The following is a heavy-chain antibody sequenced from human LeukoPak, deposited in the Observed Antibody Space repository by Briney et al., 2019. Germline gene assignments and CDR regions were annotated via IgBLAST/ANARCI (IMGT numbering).Heavy chain of an antibody. J-gene: IGHJ4*02. V-gene: IGHV3-49*04. CDR1: GFTFGDYA. Sequence: GGSLRLSCITSGFTFGDYAMTWVRQAPGKGLEWVGFIRSKVYGGIPEYAASVKGRFTISRNDSKGIAYLQMNSLKTEDTAVYYCSRDQTPYYWGQGTLVTVSS. CDR2: IRSKVYGGIP. CDR3: SRDQTPYY.